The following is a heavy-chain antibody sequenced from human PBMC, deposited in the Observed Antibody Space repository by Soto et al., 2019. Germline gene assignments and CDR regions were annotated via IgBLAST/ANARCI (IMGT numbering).Heavy chain of an antibody. CDR3: AKDSAPYGSGWKYYYYGMDV. CDR2: ISPYNGNT. J-gene: IGHJ6*02. CDR1: GYTFSSYG. Sequence: ASVKVSCKASGYTFSSYGISWLRQAPGQGLEWMGWISPYNGNTKYAQKVQGRVTMTTDTSTSTTYMEVRSLRAEDTALYYCAKDSAPYGSGWKYYYYGMDVWGQGTTVTVSS. D-gene: IGHD3-10*01. V-gene: IGHV1-18*01.